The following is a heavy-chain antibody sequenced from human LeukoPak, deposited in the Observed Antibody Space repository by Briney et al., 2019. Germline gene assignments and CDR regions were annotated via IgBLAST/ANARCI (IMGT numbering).Heavy chain of an antibody. CDR2: IYYSGST. CDR3: ARTYYYDSSGYFNAFDI. J-gene: IGHJ3*02. CDR1: GGSISSYY. Sequence: SETLSLTCTVSGGSISSYYWSWIRQPPGKGLEWIGYIYYSGSTNYNPSLKSRVTISVDTSKNQFSLKLNSVTAADTAVYYCARTYYYDSSGYFNAFDIWGQGTMVTVSS. V-gene: IGHV4-59*01. D-gene: IGHD3-22*01.